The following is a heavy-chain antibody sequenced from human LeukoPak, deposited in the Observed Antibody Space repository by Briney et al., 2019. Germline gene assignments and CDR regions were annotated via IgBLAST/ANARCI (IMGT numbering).Heavy chain of an antibody. Sequence: PSQTLSLTCTVSGGSISSGSYYWSWIRHPAGKGLEWIGRIYASGSTNYYASGSTNYNPSLKSRVTISVDTSKNQFSLMLRSVTAADTAVYYCARDHSGSYYSDSDTGFDYWGQGTLVTVSS. CDR1: GGSISSGSYY. V-gene: IGHV4-61*02. CDR2: IYASGSTNYYASGST. CDR3: ARDHSGSYYSDSDTGFDY. J-gene: IGHJ4*02. D-gene: IGHD1-26*01.